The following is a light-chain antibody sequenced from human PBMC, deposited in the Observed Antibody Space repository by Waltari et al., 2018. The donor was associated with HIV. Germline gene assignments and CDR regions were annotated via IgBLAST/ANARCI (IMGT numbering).Light chain of an antibody. CDR1: NIERKS. CDR2: YHS. V-gene: IGLV3-21*04. CDR3: QVWDSTIDHVL. Sequence: SSVLTQPPSVSVAPGKTATITCGGKNIERKSVHSYQQKPGQAPVLLICYHSDRPSGIPERFSGSNSGNTATLTISRVGVGDEADYYCQVWDSTIDHVLFGGGTKLTVL. J-gene: IGLJ2*01.